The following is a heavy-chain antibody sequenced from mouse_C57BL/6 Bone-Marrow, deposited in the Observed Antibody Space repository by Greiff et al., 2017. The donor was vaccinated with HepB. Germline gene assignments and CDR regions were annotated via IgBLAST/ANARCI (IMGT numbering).Heavy chain of an antibody. D-gene: IGHD1-1*01. CDR3: ARDYGSSGGYAMDY. Sequence: EVKLVESGGGLVQPGGSLKLSCAASGFTFSDYYMYWVRQTPEKRLEWVAYISNGGGSTYYPDTVKGRFTISRDNAKNTLYLQMSRLKSEDTAMYYCARDYGSSGGYAMDYWGQGTSVTVSS. J-gene: IGHJ4*01. V-gene: IGHV5-12*01. CDR1: GFTFSDYY. CDR2: ISNGGGST.